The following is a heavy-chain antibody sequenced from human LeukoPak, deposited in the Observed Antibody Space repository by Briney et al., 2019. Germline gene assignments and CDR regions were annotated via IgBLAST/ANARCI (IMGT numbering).Heavy chain of an antibody. Sequence: PGGSLRLSCAASGFTFSSYAMSWVRQAPGKGLEWVSTISGSGGSTYYADSVKGRFIISRDNSKNTLYLQMNSLRAEDTAVYYCAKGLRNIYYFDYWGQGTLVTASS. J-gene: IGHJ4*02. V-gene: IGHV3-23*01. CDR3: AKGLRNIYYFDY. D-gene: IGHD4-17*01. CDR2: ISGSGGST. CDR1: GFTFSSYA.